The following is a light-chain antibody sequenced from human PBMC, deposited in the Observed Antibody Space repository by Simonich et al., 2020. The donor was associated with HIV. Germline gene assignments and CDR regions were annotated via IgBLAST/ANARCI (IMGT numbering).Light chain of an antibody. CDR2: DVI. CDR3: SSYTSSSTLV. Sequence: QSALTQPASVSESPGQSITISCTGTSSDVGGYNYVSWYQHHPGKAPKLMIYDVIKRPSGVSNRFSGSKSGNTASLTISGLQAEDEADYYCSSYTSSSTLVFGGGTKLTVL. CDR1: SSDVGGYNY. V-gene: IGLV2-14*03. J-gene: IGLJ2*01.